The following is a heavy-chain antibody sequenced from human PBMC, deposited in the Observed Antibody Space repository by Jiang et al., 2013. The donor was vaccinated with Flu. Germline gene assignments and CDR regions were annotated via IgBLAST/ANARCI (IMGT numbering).Heavy chain of an antibody. V-gene: IGHV3-7*01. CDR1: YW. CDR2: IKQDGSEK. Sequence: YWMSWVRQAPGKGLEWAANIKQDGSEKYYVDSVKGRFTISRDNAKNSLYLQMNSLRAEDTAVYYCARWFDWLPDYWGQGTLVTVSS. CDR3: ARWFDWLPDY. D-gene: IGHD3-9*01. J-gene: IGHJ4*02.